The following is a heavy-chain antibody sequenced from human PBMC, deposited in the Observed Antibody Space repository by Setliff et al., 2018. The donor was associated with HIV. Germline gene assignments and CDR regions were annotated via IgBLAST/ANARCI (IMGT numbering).Heavy chain of an antibody. CDR2: ISPIFGAP. D-gene: IGHD3-9*01. CDR1: GGTISGHT. Sequence: SVKVSCKASGGTISGHTINWIRQAPGQGLEWMGGISPIFGAPNYAQKFQGRVTITTDRSRSTAYMELSSLRSEDTAVYYCAREHDSLTGYSFDFWGQGTLVTVSS. J-gene: IGHJ4*02. V-gene: IGHV1-69*05. CDR3: AREHDSLTGYSFDF.